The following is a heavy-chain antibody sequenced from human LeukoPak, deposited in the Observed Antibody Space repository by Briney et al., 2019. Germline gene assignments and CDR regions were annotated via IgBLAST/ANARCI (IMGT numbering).Heavy chain of an antibody. CDR3: AREYYSSFDY. D-gene: IGHD2-21*01. J-gene: IGHJ4*02. CDR1: GFPYGFPFYIYW. Sequence: GESLRLSCAASGFPYGFPFYIYWMAWIRQAPGQGLEWVATINQDGLEEYYADSVKGRFSISRDNARNSLYLQMHNLRAEDSAVYYCAREYYSSFDYWGQGALVTVSS. V-gene: IGHV3-7*01. CDR2: INQDGLEE.